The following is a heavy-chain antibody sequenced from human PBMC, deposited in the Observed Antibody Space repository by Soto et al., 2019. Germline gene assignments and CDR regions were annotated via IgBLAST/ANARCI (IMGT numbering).Heavy chain of an antibody. V-gene: IGHV3-66*03. Sequence: GGSLSLSCAASGLTVSNNYMSWVRQAPEKGLEWVSILYSSGTTYYADSVKGRFTISRDNSKNTLFLQMNSLRAEDTAVYYCAKDGPGLLDYWGQGTLVTVSS. J-gene: IGHJ4*02. CDR2: LYSSGTT. CDR3: AKDGPGLLDY. CDR1: GLTVSNNY.